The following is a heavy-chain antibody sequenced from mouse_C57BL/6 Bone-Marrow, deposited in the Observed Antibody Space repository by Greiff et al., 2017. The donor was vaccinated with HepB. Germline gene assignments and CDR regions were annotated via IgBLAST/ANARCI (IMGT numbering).Heavy chain of an antibody. D-gene: IGHD2-1*01. CDR1: GYTFTSYT. V-gene: IGHV1-4*01. CDR3: ARLEGIIGDYGNYGDAMDY. Sequence: QVQLKQSGAELARPGASVKMSCKASGYTFTSYTMHWVKQRPGQGLEWIGYINPSSGYTKYNQKFKDKATLTADKSSSTAYMQLSSLTSEDSAVYYCARLEGIIGDYGNYGDAMDYWGQGTSVTVSS. CDR2: INPSSGYT. J-gene: IGHJ4*01.